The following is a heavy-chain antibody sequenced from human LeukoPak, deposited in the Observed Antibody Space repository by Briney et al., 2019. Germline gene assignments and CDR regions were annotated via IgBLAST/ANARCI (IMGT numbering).Heavy chain of an antibody. V-gene: IGHV3-23*01. CDR1: GSTLNTYA. Sequence: GGSLRLSCAASGSTLNTYAMNWVRQAPGKGLEWVSVISVSGSSTYYADSVKGRFTISRDHSKNTLYLQMNSLRAEDTAVYYCAKNHDSNAYHTDDAFDIWGQGTMVTVSS. J-gene: IGHJ3*02. CDR2: ISVSGSST. CDR3: AKNHDSNAYHTDDAFDI. D-gene: IGHD3-16*01.